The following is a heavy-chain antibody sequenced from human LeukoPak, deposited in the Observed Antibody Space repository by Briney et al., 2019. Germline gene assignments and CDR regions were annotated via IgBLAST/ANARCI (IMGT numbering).Heavy chain of an antibody. Sequence: GGSLRLSCAASGFTFSSYWMHWVRQAPGKGLVWVSRINSDGSSTSYADSVKGRFTISRDNAKNTLYLQMNSLRAEDTAVYYCAKAHSGSYFDYWGQGTLVTVSS. CDR2: INSDGSST. D-gene: IGHD1-26*01. CDR3: AKAHSGSYFDY. V-gene: IGHV3-74*01. CDR1: GFTFSSYW. J-gene: IGHJ4*02.